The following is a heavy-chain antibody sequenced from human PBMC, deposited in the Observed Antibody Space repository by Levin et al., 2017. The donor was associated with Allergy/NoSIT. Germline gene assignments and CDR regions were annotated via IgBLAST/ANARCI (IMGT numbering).Heavy chain of an antibody. J-gene: IGHJ1*01. Sequence: SETLSLTCAVSGGSITNNSYFWGWIRQPPGKGPEWVGSISYRGTTYINPSLKSRATISVDTSKNQFSLKVNSVTAADTAPYYCARVENYYGSGTFEYCRHWGQGTLVTVSS. CDR2: ISYRGTT. V-gene: IGHV4-39*07. D-gene: IGHD3-10*01. CDR3: ARVENYYGSGTFEYCRH. CDR1: GGSITNNSYF.